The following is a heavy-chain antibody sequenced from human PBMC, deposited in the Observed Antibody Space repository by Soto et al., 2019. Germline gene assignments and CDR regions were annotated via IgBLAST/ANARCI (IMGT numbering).Heavy chain of an antibody. CDR1: GGSISSYY. J-gene: IGHJ6*03. CDR3: ARGTAGYYKPYYYYYMDV. CDR2: IYYSGST. Sequence: QVQLQESGPGLVKPSETLSLTCTVSGGSISSYYWSWIRQPPGKGLEWIGYIYYSGSTNYNPSLRSGVTISVDTAKNQFSLELSSVTAADTAVYYCARGTAGYYKPYYYYYMDVWGKGTTVTVSS. D-gene: IGHD3-9*01. V-gene: IGHV4-59*01.